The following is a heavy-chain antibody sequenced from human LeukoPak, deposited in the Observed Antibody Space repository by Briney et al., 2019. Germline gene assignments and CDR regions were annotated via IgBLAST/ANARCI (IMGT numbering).Heavy chain of an antibody. Sequence: GGSLRLSCAASGLTFSTHWMIRVRQAPGKGLEWVANVKQDGSGKYYVDSVKGRFTISRDNAENSLYLQMNSLRAEDTAVYYCATGRAAHLFAYWRQGTLVTVSS. D-gene: IGHD6-6*01. CDR1: GLTFSTHW. J-gene: IGHJ4*02. V-gene: IGHV3-7*01. CDR2: VKQDGSGK. CDR3: ATGRAAHLFAY.